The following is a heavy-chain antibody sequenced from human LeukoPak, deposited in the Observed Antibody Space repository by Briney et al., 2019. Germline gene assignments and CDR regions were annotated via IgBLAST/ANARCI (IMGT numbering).Heavy chain of an antibody. D-gene: IGHD3-10*01. J-gene: IGHJ4*02. Sequence: SETLSLTCAVYGGSFSGYYWSWIRQPPGKGLEWIGYIYNSGSTNYNPSLKSRVTISVDTSKEQFSLKLSSVTAADTAVYYCAAMVRGDNFDYWGQGTLVTVSS. CDR1: GGSFSGYY. CDR3: AAMVRGDNFDY. CDR2: IYNSGST. V-gene: IGHV4-59*01.